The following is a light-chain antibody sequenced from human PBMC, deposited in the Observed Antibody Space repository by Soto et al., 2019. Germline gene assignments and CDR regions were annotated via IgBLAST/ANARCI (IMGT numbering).Light chain of an antibody. V-gene: IGKV3-20*01. J-gene: IGKJ3*01. CDR1: QSVSSNF. CDR3: QQYGSSPL. CDR2: GAS. Sequence: EIVLTQSPGTLSLSPGERATLSCRASQSVSSNFLAWYQQKPGQAPRLLIYGASRRATGIPDRFSGSGSGTDFTLTISRLEPEDFAVYYCQQYGSSPLFGPGTKVGIK.